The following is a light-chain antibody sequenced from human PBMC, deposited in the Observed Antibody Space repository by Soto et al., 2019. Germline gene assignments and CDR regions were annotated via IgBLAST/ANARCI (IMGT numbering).Light chain of an antibody. Sequence: EIVITQSPATLSVSPVERATLSCRASQSVNSNLAWYQQKPGQAPRVLIYGASTRATGIPDRFSGSGSGTEFILTISSLQSEDFAVYYCQEYNAWPWTFGQGTKVDIK. CDR3: QEYNAWPWT. J-gene: IGKJ1*01. V-gene: IGKV3-15*01. CDR1: QSVNSN. CDR2: GAS.